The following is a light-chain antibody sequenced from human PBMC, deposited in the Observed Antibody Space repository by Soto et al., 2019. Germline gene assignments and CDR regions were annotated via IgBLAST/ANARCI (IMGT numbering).Light chain of an antibody. CDR3: QQFGNSPPYT. CDR1: QSVSSSY. CDR2: GAS. J-gene: IGKJ5*01. V-gene: IGKV3-20*01. Sequence: EIVLTQSPGILSLSPGERATLSCRASQSVSSSYLAWYQQKPGQAPRLLIYGASSRATGIPDRFSGSGSGTDFTLTISRLEPEDFAVYYCQQFGNSPPYTFGQGTRLEIK.